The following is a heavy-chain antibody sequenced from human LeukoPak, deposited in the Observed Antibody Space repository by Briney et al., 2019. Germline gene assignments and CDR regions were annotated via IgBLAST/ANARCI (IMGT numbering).Heavy chain of an antibody. V-gene: IGHV4-39*07. J-gene: IGHJ6*03. CDR1: GGSISSSSYY. CDR3: ARLDIVVVPAGYYYYYMDV. CDR2: IYYSGST. Sequence: SETLSLTCTVSGGSISSSSYYWGWIRQPPGKGLEWIGSIYYSGSTYYNPSLKSRVTISVDTSKNQFSLKLSSVTAADTAVYYCARLDIVVVPAGYYYYYMDVWGKGTTVTVSS. D-gene: IGHD2-2*03.